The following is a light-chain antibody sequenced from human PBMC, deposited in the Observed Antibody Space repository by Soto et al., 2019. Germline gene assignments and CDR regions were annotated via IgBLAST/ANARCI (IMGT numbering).Light chain of an antibody. CDR1: QSVSSY. V-gene: IGKV3-11*01. Sequence: EIVLTQSPATLSLSPGERATLSCRASQSVSSYLAWYQQKPGQAPRLLIYDASNRATGIPARFSGSGSGKDFTLTISSLEHEDFDVYYCQQRSNWPPTFGGGTKVEIK. CDR3: QQRSNWPPT. CDR2: DAS. J-gene: IGKJ4*01.